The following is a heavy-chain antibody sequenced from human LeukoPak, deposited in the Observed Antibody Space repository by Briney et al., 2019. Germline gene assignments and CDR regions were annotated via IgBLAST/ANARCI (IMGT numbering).Heavy chain of an antibody. V-gene: IGHV4-39*07. J-gene: IGHJ5*02. D-gene: IGHD3-10*01. Sequence: SETLSLTCAVSGGSISSNSYYWGWIRQPPGKGLEWIGSIYYSGNTYYNPSLKSRVTISVDTSKNQFSLKLSSVTAADTALYYCARESNYHGSGTGWFDPWGQGTLVTVSS. CDR1: GGSISSNSYY. CDR2: IYYSGNT. CDR3: ARESNYHGSGTGWFDP.